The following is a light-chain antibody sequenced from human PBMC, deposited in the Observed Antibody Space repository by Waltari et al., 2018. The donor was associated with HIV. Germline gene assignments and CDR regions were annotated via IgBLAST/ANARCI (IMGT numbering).Light chain of an antibody. V-gene: IGKV1-5*03. CDR1: QSISDW. CDR3: QQYNSFSPST. J-gene: IGKJ2*01. Sequence: DIQMTQSPSTLSASVGDKVTITCRASQSISDWLAWYQQKPGKAPKVLIYKASTLESGVPSRFSGSGSGTEFTLTISTLWPDDFATYYCQQYNSFSPSTFGQGTKLEI. CDR2: KAS.